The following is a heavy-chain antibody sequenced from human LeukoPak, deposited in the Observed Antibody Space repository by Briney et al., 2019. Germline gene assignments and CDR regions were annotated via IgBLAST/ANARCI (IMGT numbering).Heavy chain of an antibody. D-gene: IGHD6-25*01. CDR2: IIPILGIA. Sequence: SVKVSCKASGGTFSSYAISWVRQAPGQGLEWMGRIIPILGIANYAQKFQGRVTITADKSTSTAYMELSSLRSEDTAVYYCARVGGSSGLNYWGQGTLVTVSS. J-gene: IGHJ4*02. CDR3: ARVGGSSGLNY. CDR1: GGTFSSYA. V-gene: IGHV1-69*04.